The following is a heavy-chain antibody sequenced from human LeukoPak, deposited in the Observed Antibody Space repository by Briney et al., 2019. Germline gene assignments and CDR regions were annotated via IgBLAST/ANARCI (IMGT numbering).Heavy chain of an antibody. J-gene: IGHJ4*02. Sequence: PGGSLRLSCAAYGFTVINNDMTWVRQAPGKGLEWVSVLYSDGNTKYADSVQGRFTISRDNSKNTLYLEMNSLSPDDTAVYYCARGVEPLAANTLAYWGQGTLVTVSS. CDR1: GFTVINND. CDR3: ARGVEPLAANTLAY. V-gene: IGHV3-53*01. D-gene: IGHD1-14*01. CDR2: LYSDGNT.